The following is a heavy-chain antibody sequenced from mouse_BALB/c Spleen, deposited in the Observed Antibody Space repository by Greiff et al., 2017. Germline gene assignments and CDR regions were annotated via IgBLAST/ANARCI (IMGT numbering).Heavy chain of an antibody. CDR2: ISTYYGDA. CDR1: GYTFTDYA. Sequence: QVHVKQSGAELVRPGVSVKISCKGSGYTFTDYAMHWVKQSHAKSLEWIGVISTYYGDASYNQKFKGKATMTVDKSSSTAYMELARLTSEDSAIYYCTRRTGTGYLDVWGAGTTVTVSS. D-gene: IGHD4-1*01. CDR3: TRRTGTGYLDV. J-gene: IGHJ1*01. V-gene: IGHV1S137*01.